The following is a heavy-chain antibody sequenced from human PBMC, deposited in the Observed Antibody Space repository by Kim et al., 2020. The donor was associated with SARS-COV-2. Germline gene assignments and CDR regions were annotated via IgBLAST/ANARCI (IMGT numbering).Heavy chain of an antibody. D-gene: IGHD3-22*01. J-gene: IGHJ4*02. Sequence: SETLSLTCTVSGGSISSYYWSWIRQPPGKGLEWIGYIYYSGSTNYNPSLKSRVTISVDTSKNQFSLKLSSVTAADTAVYYCARGRGHYYDSSGYYDYWGQGTLVTVSS. CDR2: IYYSGST. CDR3: ARGRGHYYDSSGYYDY. CDR1: GGSISSYY. V-gene: IGHV4-59*01.